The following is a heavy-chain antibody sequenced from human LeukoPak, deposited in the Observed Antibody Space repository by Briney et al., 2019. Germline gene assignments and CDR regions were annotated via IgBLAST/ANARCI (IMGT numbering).Heavy chain of an antibody. D-gene: IGHD5-12*01. CDR2: IYHSGLT. Sequence: SETLSLTCTVSGYSISNVLYWAWIRHPPGKGLECIGSIYHSGLTYYNPSLESRVSISVATSVNQFSVKLTSVTAADTAVYYCARVSNDVGGTTLDYWGQGTLVSVYS. CDR3: ARVSNDVGGTTLDY. V-gene: IGHV4-38-2*02. J-gene: IGHJ4*01. CDR1: GYSISNVLY.